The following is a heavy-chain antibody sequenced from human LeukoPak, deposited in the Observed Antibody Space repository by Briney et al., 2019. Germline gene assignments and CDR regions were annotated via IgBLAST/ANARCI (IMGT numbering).Heavy chain of an antibody. J-gene: IGHJ4*02. CDR3: ARDTTNDCGDYVVFDY. D-gene: IGHD4-17*01. Sequence: ASVKVSCKASGYTFTGYYMHWVRQAPGQGLEWMGWINPNSGGTNYAQKFQGRVTMTRDTSISTAYMELSRLRSDDTAVYYCARDTTNDCGDYVVFDYWGQGTLVTVSS. V-gene: IGHV1-2*02. CDR2: INPNSGGT. CDR1: GYTFTGYY.